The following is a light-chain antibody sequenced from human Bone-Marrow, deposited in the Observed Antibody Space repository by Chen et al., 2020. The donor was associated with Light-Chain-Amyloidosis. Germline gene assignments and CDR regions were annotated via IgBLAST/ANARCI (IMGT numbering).Light chain of an antibody. J-gene: IGLJ3*02. CDR1: NFGSTS. V-gene: IGLV3-21*02. Sequence: SYLLTQPSPVSVSPGQTATIACGGNNFGSTSVHWYQQTPGQAPLLVVYDDSDRPSVIPERLSGSNSGNTATMTISRVEAGDEADYYCQVWDRSSDRPVFGGGTKLTVL. CDR3: QVWDRSSDRPV. CDR2: DDS.